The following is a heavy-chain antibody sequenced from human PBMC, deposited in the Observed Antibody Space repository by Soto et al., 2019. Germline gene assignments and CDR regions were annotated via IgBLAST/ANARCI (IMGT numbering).Heavy chain of an antibody. J-gene: IGHJ5*02. D-gene: IGHD6-6*01. CDR2: IYYSGST. CDR3: AREQYSSRGGWFDP. CDR1: GCYLRSYY. Sequence: SETLSLTWTVSGCYLRSYYWSWIRQPPGKGLEWIGYIYYSGSTNYNPSLKSRVTISVDTSKNQFSLKLSSVTAADTAVYYCAREQYSSRGGWFDPWGQGNLVTGSA. V-gene: IGHV4-59*01.